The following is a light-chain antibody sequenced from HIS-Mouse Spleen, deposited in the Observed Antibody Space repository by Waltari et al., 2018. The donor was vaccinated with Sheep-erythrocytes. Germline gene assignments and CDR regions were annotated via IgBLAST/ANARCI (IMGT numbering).Light chain of an antibody. J-gene: IGLJ3*02. CDR1: SSDVGGYNY. Sequence: QSALTQPPSASGSPGQSVTISCTGTSSDVGGYNYVSWYQQHPGKAPKPMIDEVSKRPSGVPVRVSGSRSGDTASLTVSGLQAEDEADYYCSSYAGSNNWVFGGGTKLTVL. V-gene: IGLV2-8*01. CDR3: SSYAGSNNWV. CDR2: EVS.